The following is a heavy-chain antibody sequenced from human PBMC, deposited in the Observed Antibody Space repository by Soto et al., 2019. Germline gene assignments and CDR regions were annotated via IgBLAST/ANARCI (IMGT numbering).Heavy chain of an antibody. V-gene: IGHV1-18*01. D-gene: IGHD2-2*01. J-gene: IGHJ5*02. CDR1: GYTFTSYG. Sequence: ASVKVSCKASGYTFTSYGISWVRQAPGQGLEWMGWISAYNGNTNYAQKLQGRVTMTTDTSTSTAYMELRSLRSDDTAVFYCARVDCSSTSCSYWFDPWGQGTLVTVSS. CDR3: ARVDCSSTSCSYWFDP. CDR2: ISAYNGNT.